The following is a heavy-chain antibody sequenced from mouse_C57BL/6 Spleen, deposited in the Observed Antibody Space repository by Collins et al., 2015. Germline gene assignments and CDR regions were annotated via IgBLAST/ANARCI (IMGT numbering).Heavy chain of an antibody. V-gene: IGHV4-2*02. J-gene: IGHJ4*01. CDR1: GFDFSRYW. D-gene: IGHD2-1*01. CDR3: ARVDGNSYAMDY. Sequence: EVKLLESGGGLVQPGGSLNLSCAASGFDFSRYWMSWARQAPGKGQEWIGEINPGSSTINYTPSLKDKFIISRDNAKNTLYLQMSKVRSEDTALYYCARVDGNSYAMDYWGQGTSVTVSS. CDR2: INPGSSTI.